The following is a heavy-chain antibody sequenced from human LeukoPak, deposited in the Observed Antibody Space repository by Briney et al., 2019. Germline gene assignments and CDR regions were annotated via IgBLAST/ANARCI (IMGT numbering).Heavy chain of an antibody. V-gene: IGHV4-59*01. CDR1: GGSISSYY. D-gene: IGHD5-24*01. Sequence: SETLSLTCTVSGGSISSYYWSWIRQPPGKGLEWIGYIYYSGSTNYNPSLKSRVTISVDTSKNQFSLKLSSVAAADTAVYYCASFSKDGPLDYWGQGTLVTVSS. J-gene: IGHJ4*02. CDR2: IYYSGST. CDR3: ASFSKDGPLDY.